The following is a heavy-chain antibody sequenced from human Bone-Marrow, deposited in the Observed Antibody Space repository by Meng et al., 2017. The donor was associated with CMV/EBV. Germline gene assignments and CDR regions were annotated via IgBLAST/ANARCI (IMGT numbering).Heavy chain of an antibody. CDR1: GYTFTGYY. CDR3: ARAVRDDYYYSSGYPPGFDS. V-gene: IGHV1-2*02. J-gene: IGHJ4*02. D-gene: IGHD3-22*01. Sequence: SVNVSFLASGYTFTGYYMHWVRQAPGQGLEWMGWINPNSGGTNYAQKFQGRVTMTRDTSISTAYMEQSRLRSDDTAVYYCARAVRDDYYYSSGYPPGFDSWGQGTLVTVSS. CDR2: INPNSGGT.